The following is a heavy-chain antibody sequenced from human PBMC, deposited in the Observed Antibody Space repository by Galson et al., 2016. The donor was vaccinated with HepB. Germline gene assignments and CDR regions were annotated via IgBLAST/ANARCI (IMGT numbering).Heavy chain of an antibody. D-gene: IGHD2-2*01. CDR3: VRDLGSCSGANCYAGFPYYFDY. CDR2: ITSSGTTI. J-gene: IGHJ4*02. CDR1: GFSFSDYY. Sequence: SLRLSCAASGFSFSDYYMSWIRQAPGKGLEWVSYITSSGTTIYYADSVKGRFTISRDDAKNSLYLQMNSLRVEDTAVYYCVRDLGSCSGANCYAGFPYYFDYWGQGTLVTLSS. V-gene: IGHV3-11*01.